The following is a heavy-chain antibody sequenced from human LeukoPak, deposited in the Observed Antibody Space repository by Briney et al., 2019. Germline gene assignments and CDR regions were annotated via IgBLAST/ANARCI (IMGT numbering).Heavy chain of an antibody. CDR3: AKDFLGYYGSGSYYVQRFFDY. V-gene: IGHV3-23*01. J-gene: IGHJ4*02. CDR2: ISGSGGST. Sequence: HPGRSLRLSCGASGFTFSSYGMSWVRQAPGKGLEWVSAISGSGGSTYYADSVKGQFTISRDNSKNTLYLQMNSLRAEDTAIYYCAKDFLGYYGSGSYYVQRFFDYWGQGTLVTVSS. CDR1: GFTFSSYG. D-gene: IGHD3-10*01.